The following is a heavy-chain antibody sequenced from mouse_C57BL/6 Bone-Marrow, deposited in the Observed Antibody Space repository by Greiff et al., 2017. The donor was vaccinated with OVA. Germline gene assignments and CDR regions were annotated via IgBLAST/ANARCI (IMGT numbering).Heavy chain of an antibody. D-gene: IGHD1-1*01. Sequence: EVKLMESGAELVRPGASVKLSCTASGFNIKDDYMHWVKQRPEQGLEWIGWIDPENGDTEYASKFQGKATITADTSSNTAYLQLSSLTSEDTAVYYCTGITTVDYWGQGTTLTVSS. J-gene: IGHJ2*01. CDR3: TGITTVDY. CDR1: GFNIKDDY. V-gene: IGHV14-4*01. CDR2: IDPENGDT.